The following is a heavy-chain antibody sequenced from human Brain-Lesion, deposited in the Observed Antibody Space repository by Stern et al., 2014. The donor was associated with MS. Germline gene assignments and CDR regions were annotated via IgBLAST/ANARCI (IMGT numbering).Heavy chain of an antibody. Sequence: VQLVESGPGLVKPSQTLSLSCTVSGGSISSGGYYWSWIRQPAGKGLEWIGRIFNSASTSYNPSLKIRVTISIDTSKNQFSLRLNSMTAADTAVYYCARGRVVPGFQYYATDVWGQGTTVIVSS. J-gene: IGHJ6*02. CDR2: IFNSAST. CDR1: GGSISSGGYY. V-gene: IGHV4-61*02. CDR3: ARGRVVPGFQYYATDV. D-gene: IGHD2-2*01.